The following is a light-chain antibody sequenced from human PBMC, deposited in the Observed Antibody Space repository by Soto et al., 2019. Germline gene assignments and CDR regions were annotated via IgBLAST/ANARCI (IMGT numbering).Light chain of an antibody. Sequence: DIQMTQSPSSLSASVGDRVTITCRTSQPISDYLNWYQQKPGKAPSLLIYTASNLQTGVPSRFSGSGSGTHFTLTISSLQPEDFATYYCQQSYNTPLTFGGGTKVDIK. J-gene: IGKJ4*01. CDR1: QPISDY. V-gene: IGKV1-39*01. CDR2: TAS. CDR3: QQSYNTPLT.